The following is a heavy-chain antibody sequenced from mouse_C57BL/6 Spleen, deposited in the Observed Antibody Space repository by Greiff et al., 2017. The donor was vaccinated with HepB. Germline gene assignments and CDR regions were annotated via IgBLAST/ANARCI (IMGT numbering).Heavy chain of an antibody. Sequence: VQLQQSGAELVKPGASVKLSCTASGFNIKDYYMHWVKQRTEQGLEWIGRIDPEDGETKYAPKFQGKATLTADTSSNTAYLQLSSLTSEDTAVYYCARWGTTVRNFDYWGQGTTLTVSS. CDR3: ARWGTTVRNFDY. V-gene: IGHV14-2*01. J-gene: IGHJ2*01. CDR2: IDPEDGET. D-gene: IGHD1-1*01. CDR1: GFNIKDYY.